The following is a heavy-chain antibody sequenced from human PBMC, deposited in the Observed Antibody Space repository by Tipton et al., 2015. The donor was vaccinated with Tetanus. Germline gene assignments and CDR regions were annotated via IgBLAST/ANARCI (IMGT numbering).Heavy chain of an antibody. J-gene: IGHJ6*02. CDR2: IDPNSGGT. D-gene: IGHD3-22*01. CDR3: ARDRGDYIYYGMDV. Sequence: QMQLVQSGAEMKKPGASVKVSCKASGYTFTGYYIYWVRQAPGQGLEWMGWIDPNSGGTVYAQKFQGRVTMTRETSISTAYMELRSLRSDDTAVYYCARDRGDYIYYGMDVWGPGTTVTVS. CDR1: GYTFTGYY. V-gene: IGHV1-2*02.